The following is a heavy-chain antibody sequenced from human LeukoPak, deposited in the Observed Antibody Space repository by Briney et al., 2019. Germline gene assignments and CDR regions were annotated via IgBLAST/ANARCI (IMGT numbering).Heavy chain of an antibody. V-gene: IGHV1-2*02. CDR1: GYSFTDYY. D-gene: IGHD3-10*01. Sequence: GASVKVSCKASGYSFTDYYMHWVRQAPGQGLEWMGWINPNSGGTNYAQKFQGRVTMTRDTSISTAYMELSRLRSDDTAVYYCARDAVFFGSGSYLLDYWGQGTLVTVSS. CDR2: INPNSGGT. CDR3: ARDAVFFGSGSYLLDY. J-gene: IGHJ4*02.